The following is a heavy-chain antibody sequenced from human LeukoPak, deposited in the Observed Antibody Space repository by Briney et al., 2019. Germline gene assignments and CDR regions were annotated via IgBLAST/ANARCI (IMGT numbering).Heavy chain of an antibody. CDR3: ARDRSPYYYDSSGYYGDDAFDI. J-gene: IGHJ3*02. Sequence: GASVKVSCKASGYTFTGYYMHWVRQAPGQGLEWMGWINPNSGGTNYAQKFQGWVTMTRDTSISTAYMELSRLRSDDTAVYYCARDRSPYYYDSSGYYGDDAFDIWGQGTMVTVSS. D-gene: IGHD3-22*01. V-gene: IGHV1-2*04. CDR1: GYTFTGYY. CDR2: INPNSGGT.